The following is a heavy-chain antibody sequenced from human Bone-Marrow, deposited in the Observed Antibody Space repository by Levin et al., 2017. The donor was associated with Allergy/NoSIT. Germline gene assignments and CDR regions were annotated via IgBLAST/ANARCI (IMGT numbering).Heavy chain of an antibody. V-gene: IGHV5-51*01. CDR2: IYPGDSET. D-gene: IGHD3-10*01. CDR1: EYQFTDYW. Sequence: GESLKLSCAGSEYQFTDYWIGWVRQLPGKGMEWMGNIYPGDSETRSSPSFQGQGTISVDKSIHTAYLQWDSLRASDTAMYYCASQSDERRPDDGEWVEEPYYDYWGQGTLVTVSS. CDR3: ASQSDERRPDDGEWVEEPYYDY. J-gene: IGHJ4*02.